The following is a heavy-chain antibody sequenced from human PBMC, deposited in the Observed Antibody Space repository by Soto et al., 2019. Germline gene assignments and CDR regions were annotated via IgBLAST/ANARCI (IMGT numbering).Heavy chain of an antibody. Sequence: ASVKVSCKVSGYTLTDLSMHWVRQAPGKGLEWMGGFDPEDGETIYAQKFQGRVTMTEDTSTDTAYMELSSLRSEDTAVYYCATVPYLYGDYHYYYYGMDVWGQGTTVTVSS. CDR2: FDPEDGET. CDR1: GYTLTDLS. CDR3: ATVPYLYGDYHYYYYGMDV. D-gene: IGHD4-17*01. V-gene: IGHV1-24*01. J-gene: IGHJ6*02.